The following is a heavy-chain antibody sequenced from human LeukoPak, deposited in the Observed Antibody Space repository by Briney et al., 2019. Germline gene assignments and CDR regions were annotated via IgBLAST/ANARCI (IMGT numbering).Heavy chain of an antibody. CDR2: SRNKANSYNT. CDR3: ARDGGERGNSAFDV. CDR1: GWTFTDQY. Sequence: GGALRLSRAGSGWTFTDQYMDWLRQAAARGGAWVGRSRNKANSYNTEYAASVKDRFVISRDASGNLMYLQMYSLKIDDTAVYFCARDGGERGNSAFDVWGQGTEVTVSS. J-gene: IGHJ3*01. V-gene: IGHV3-72*01. D-gene: IGHD3-16*01.